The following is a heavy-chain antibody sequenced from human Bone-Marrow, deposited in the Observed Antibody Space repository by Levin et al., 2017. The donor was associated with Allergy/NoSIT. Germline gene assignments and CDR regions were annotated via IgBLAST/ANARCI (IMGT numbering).Heavy chain of an antibody. Sequence: SETLSLTCAVSGYSISSGYYWGWIRQPPGKGLEWIGSFYHSGSTYYNPSLKSRVTISVDTSKNQFSLKLNSVTAADTAVYFCARGQGQLPTKYYMDVWGKGTTVTVSS. V-gene: IGHV4-38-2*01. D-gene: IGHD6-6*01. CDR1: GYSISSGYY. CDR2: FYHSGST. CDR3: ARGQGQLPTKYYMDV. J-gene: IGHJ6*03.